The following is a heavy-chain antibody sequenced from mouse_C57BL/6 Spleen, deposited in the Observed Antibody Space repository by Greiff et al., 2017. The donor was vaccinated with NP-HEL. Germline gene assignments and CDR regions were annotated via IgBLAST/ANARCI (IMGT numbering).Heavy chain of an antibody. CDR1: GFTFSSYG. V-gene: IGHV5-6*02. CDR3: ARRWGLRYYFDY. D-gene: IGHD1-1*01. Sequence: EVKLVESGGDLVKPGGSLKLSCAASGFTFSSYGMSWVRQTPDKRLEWVATISSGGSYTYYPDSVKGRFTISRDNAKNTLYLQMSSLKSEDTAMYYSARRWGLRYYFDYWGQGTTLTVSS. J-gene: IGHJ2*01. CDR2: ISSGGSYT.